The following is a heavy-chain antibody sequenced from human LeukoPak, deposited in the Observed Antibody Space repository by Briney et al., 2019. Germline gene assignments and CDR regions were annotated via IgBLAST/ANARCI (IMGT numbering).Heavy chain of an antibody. CDR2: IYYSGST. CDR3: ARGGKYQLLYDYYYMDV. CDR1: GVSISSHY. V-gene: IGHV4-59*11. J-gene: IGHJ6*03. Sequence: SETLSLTCTVSGVSISSHYWSWLRQPPGKGLEWIGYIYYSGSTNYNPSLKSRVTISVDTSKNQFSLKLSSVTAADTAVYYCARGGKYQLLYDYYYMDVWGKGTTVTVSS. D-gene: IGHD2-2*01.